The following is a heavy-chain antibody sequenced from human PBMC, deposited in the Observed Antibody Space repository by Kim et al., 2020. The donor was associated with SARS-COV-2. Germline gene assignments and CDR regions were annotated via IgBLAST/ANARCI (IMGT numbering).Heavy chain of an antibody. CDR3: ARDRHYYGSGNHLLGYYYGMDV. J-gene: IGHJ6*02. V-gene: IGHV4-34*01. CDR1: GGSFSGYY. CDR2: INHSGST. Sequence: SETLSLTCAVYGGSFSGYYWSWIRQPPGKGLEWIGEINHSGSTNYNPSLKSRVTISVDTSKNQFSLKLSSVTAADTAVYYCARDRHYYGSGNHLLGYYYGMDVWGQGTTVTVSS. D-gene: IGHD3-10*01.